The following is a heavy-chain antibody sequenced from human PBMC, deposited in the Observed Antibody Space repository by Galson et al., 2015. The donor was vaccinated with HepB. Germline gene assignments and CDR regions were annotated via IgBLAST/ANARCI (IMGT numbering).Heavy chain of an antibody. CDR2: IRSKAYGGTT. CDR1: GFTFGDYA. V-gene: IGHV3-49*03. Sequence: SLRLSCAASGFTFGDYAMSWFRQAPGKGLEWVGFIRSKAYGGTTEYAASVKGRFTISRDDSKSIAYLQMNSLKTEDTAVYYCTRDPPYWSGYGTDAFDIWGQGTMVTVSS. CDR3: TRDPPYWSGYGTDAFDI. D-gene: IGHD5-12*01. J-gene: IGHJ3*02.